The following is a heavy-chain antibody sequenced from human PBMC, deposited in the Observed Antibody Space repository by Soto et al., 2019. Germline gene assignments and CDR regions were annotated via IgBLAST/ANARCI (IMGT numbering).Heavy chain of an antibody. Sequence: SVKVSCKASGGTFSSYAISWVRQAPGQGLEWLGGIIPIFGTANYAQKFQGRVTITADESTSTAYMELSSLRSEDTAVYYCARDRGRRTSNIAVAGYGMDVWGQGTTVTVSS. J-gene: IGHJ6*02. CDR2: IIPIFGTA. D-gene: IGHD6-19*01. V-gene: IGHV1-69*13. CDR3: ARDRGRRTSNIAVAGYGMDV. CDR1: GGTFSSYA.